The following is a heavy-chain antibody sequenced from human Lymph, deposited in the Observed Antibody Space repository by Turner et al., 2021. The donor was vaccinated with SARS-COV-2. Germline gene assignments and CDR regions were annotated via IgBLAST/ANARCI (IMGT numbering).Heavy chain of an antibody. CDR3: ARSNFDWLFSPGWFDP. CDR1: GYTFTNYG. J-gene: IGHJ5*02. Sequence: QVQLVQSGAAVKKPGASVKVSCTASGYTFTNYGISWWRQAPGEGVEWMGWISGNNDNTNYAQKLQGRVTMTTDTSTSTAYMELRSRRSDDTAVYYCARSNFDWLFSPGWFDPWGQGTLVIVSS. CDR2: ISGNNDNT. D-gene: IGHD3-9*01. V-gene: IGHV1-18*01.